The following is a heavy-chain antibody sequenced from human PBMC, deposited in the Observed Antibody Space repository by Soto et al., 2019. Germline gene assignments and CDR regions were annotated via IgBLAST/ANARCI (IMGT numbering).Heavy chain of an antibody. CDR3: ARDTVTTHYYYGMDV. J-gene: IGHJ6*02. CDR2: IYYSGST. D-gene: IGHD4-4*01. Sequence: SETLSLTCTVSGGSISSGGYYWSWIRQHPGKGLEWIGYIYYSGSTYYNPSLKSRVTISVDTSKNQFSLKLSSVTAADTDVYYCARDTVTTHYYYGMDVWGQGPTVTVSS. V-gene: IGHV4-31*03. CDR1: GGSISSGGYY.